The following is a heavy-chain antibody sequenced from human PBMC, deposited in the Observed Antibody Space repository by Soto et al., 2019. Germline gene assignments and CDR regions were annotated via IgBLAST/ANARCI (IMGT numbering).Heavy chain of an antibody. V-gene: IGHV4-39*07. CDR1: GGSINASDDY. D-gene: IGHD3-16*01. Sequence: LSLTCSVSGGSINASDDYWGWIRQAPGKGLEWIGTISYTGRTYYNPSLKSRVTIFVDTSENQFSLRLSSVTAADTAIYFCARRRGRYLFHNWGQGTMVTV. CDR2: ISYTGRT. CDR3: ARRRGRYLFHN. J-gene: IGHJ4*02.